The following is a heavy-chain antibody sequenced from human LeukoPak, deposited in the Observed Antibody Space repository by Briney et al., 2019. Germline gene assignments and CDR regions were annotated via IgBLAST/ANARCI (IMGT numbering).Heavy chain of an antibody. V-gene: IGHV4-34*01. J-gene: IGHJ4*02. CDR1: GGSFFGYH. Sequence: SETLSLTCALYGGSFFGYHGTWIRQPPGKGLEWIGEIYHSGSTNYNPSLKSRVTISVDKSKNQFSLKLSSVTAADTAVYYCASSFHSVELSYWGQGTLVTVSS. CDR2: IYHSGST. D-gene: IGHD1-7*01. CDR3: ASSFHSVELSY.